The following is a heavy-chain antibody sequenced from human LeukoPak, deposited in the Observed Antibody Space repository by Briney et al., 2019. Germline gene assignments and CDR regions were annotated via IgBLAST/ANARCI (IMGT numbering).Heavy chain of an antibody. CDR3: ARTYSSSWYFDYYGMDV. V-gene: IGHV1-18*01. CDR2: ISAYNGNT. J-gene: IGHJ6*02. Sequence: GASVKVSCKASGYTFTSYGISWVRQAPGQGLEWMGWISAYNGNTNYAQKLQGRVTMTTDTSTSTAYMELRSLRSEDTAVYYCARTYSSSWYFDYYGMDVWGQGTTVTVSS. CDR1: GYTFTSYG. D-gene: IGHD6-13*01.